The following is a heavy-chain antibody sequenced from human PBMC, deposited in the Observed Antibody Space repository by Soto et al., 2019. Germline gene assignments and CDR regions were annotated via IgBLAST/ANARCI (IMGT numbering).Heavy chain of an antibody. CDR2: IYPGDSDI. CDR1: GYSFTSYW. V-gene: IGHV5-51*01. CDR3: ARHRGRRQQLFYYYGMNV. Sequence: PGESLKISCKGSGYSFTSYWIGWVRQMPEKGLEWMGIIYPGDSDIRYGPSFEGQVTISADKSISTAYLQWSSLRASDTAMYYCARHRGRRQQLFYYYGMNVWGQGTTVTVCS. D-gene: IGHD3-16*01. J-gene: IGHJ6*02.